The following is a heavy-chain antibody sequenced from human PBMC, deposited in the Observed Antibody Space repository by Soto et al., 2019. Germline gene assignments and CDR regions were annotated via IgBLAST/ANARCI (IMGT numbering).Heavy chain of an antibody. CDR1: GGSFSDYY. V-gene: IGHV4-34*01. J-gene: IGHJ5*02. D-gene: IGHD3-16*01. CDR2: VNHSGTT. CDR3: ARGGGGTEYYWFDP. Sequence: SETLSLTCAVYGGSFSDYYWTWIRQPPGKGLEWIGEVNHSGTTNYNPSLKSRVTISVDTSKNQLSLKLSSVTAADTAVYYCARGGGGTEYYWFDPWGQGNLVTVSS.